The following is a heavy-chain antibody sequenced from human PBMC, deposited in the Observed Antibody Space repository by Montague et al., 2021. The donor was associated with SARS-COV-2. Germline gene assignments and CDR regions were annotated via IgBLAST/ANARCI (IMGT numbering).Heavy chain of an antibody. CDR2: IYYSGST. CDR1: GGSISSNSYY. V-gene: IGHV4-39*01. Sequence: SETLSLTCTVSGGSISSNSYYWGWIRQPPGKGLEWIGSIYYSGSTYYNPSLKSRVTISVDTSKNQFSLKLSSVTAADTAVYYCARRSYDILTGYSIPNWFDPWGQGTLVTVSS. D-gene: IGHD3-9*01. CDR3: ARRSYDILTGYSIPNWFDP. J-gene: IGHJ5*02.